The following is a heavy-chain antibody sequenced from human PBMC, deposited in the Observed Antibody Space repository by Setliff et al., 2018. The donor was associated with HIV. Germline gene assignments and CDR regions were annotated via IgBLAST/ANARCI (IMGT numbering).Heavy chain of an antibody. V-gene: IGHV4-59*01. CDR2: IYYTGTT. Sequence: TSETLSLTCTVSGGSISSYYWSWIRQSPGKGLDWIGYIYYTGTTTYNPSLKSRVTISVDTSKNQFSLNLTSVTAADTAVYFCARSSGWMSPMNYWGQGRLVTVSS. D-gene: IGHD6-19*01. CDR1: GGSISSYY. J-gene: IGHJ4*02. CDR3: ARSSGWMSPMNY.